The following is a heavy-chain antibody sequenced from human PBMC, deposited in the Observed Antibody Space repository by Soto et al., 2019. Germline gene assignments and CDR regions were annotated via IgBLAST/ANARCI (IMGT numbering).Heavy chain of an antibody. CDR3: ARAPTYYEFWSGYKYFQH. Sequence: GGSLRLSCAASGFTFSSYWMSWVRQAPGKGLEWVANIKSDGSETYYVDSVKGRFTISRDNAKNSLYLQMNSLRAEDMAVYYYARAPTYYEFWSGYKYFQHWGQGTLVTVSS. V-gene: IGHV3-7*01. J-gene: IGHJ1*01. D-gene: IGHD3-3*01. CDR1: GFTFSSYW. CDR2: IKSDGSET.